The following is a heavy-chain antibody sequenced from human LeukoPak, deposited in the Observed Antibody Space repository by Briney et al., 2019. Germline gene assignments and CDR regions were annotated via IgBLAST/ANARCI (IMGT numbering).Heavy chain of an antibody. D-gene: IGHD3-3*01. Sequence: ASVKVSCKASGYTFTSYGISWVRQAPGQGLEWMGWISAYNGNTNYAQKLQGRVTMTTDTSTSTAYMELRSLRSDDTAVYYCARARLNDFWSGYQQLPAEYFQHWGQGTLVTVSS. CDR2: ISAYNGNT. V-gene: IGHV1-18*01. CDR3: ARARLNDFWSGYQQLPAEYFQH. J-gene: IGHJ1*01. CDR1: GYTFTSYG.